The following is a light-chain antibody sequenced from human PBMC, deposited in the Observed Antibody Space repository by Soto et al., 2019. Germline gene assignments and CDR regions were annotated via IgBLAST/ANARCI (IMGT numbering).Light chain of an antibody. Sequence: DIQMTQSPASLSASVGDRVTITCRASQGIRNDLGWYQQKPGKAPKLLIYDASSLESGVPSRFSGSGSGTDFTFTISSLQPEDIATYYCQQYDNLPITFGQGTRLEI. CDR1: QGIRND. J-gene: IGKJ5*01. CDR2: DAS. V-gene: IGKV1-33*01. CDR3: QQYDNLPIT.